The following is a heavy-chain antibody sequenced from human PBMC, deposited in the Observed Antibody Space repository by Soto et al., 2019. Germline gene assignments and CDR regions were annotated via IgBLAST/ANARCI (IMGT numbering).Heavy chain of an antibody. CDR3: SRDLGQQLFDY. J-gene: IGHJ4*02. CDR2: INAYNGNK. D-gene: IGHD6-13*01. CDR1: GYTFTSYG. Sequence: QVQLVQSGAEVKKPGASVKVSCKASGYTFTSYGISWVRQAPGQGLEWMGWINAYNGNKKNAQKLQGRVTMTADTYTSTAYMELSSLRSDDTAVYYCSRDLGQQLFDYWGQGTLVTVSS. V-gene: IGHV1-18*01.